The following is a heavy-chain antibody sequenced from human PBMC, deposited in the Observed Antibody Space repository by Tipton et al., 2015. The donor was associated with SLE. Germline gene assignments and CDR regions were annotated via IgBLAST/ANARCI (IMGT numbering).Heavy chain of an antibody. CDR2: ISTSGNT. V-gene: IGHV4-61*09. CDR1: GGSISRGSYY. D-gene: IGHD6-25*01. Sequence: TLSLTCTVSGGSISRGSYYWSWIRQPAGKGLEWIGHISTSGNTNYHPSLQRRVPLSVDPSKTPFSLKLRSVTAADTAVYYCARSTRPAAFDIWGQGTMVTVSS. CDR3: ARSTRPAAFDI. J-gene: IGHJ3*02.